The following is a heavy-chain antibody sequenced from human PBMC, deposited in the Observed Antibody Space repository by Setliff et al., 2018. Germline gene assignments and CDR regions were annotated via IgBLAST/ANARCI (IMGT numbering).Heavy chain of an antibody. J-gene: IGHJ4*02. CDR2: RYRSGTT. Sequence: PSETLSLTCAVSGYSISSGYYWGWIRQPPGKGLEWIGSRYRSGTTYYNPSLKSRVTISVDTSKNQFSLKLSSVTAADTAVYYCARHSSRPYWGQGTLVTVSS. V-gene: IGHV4-38-2*01. CDR1: GYSISSGYY. CDR3: ARHSSRPY.